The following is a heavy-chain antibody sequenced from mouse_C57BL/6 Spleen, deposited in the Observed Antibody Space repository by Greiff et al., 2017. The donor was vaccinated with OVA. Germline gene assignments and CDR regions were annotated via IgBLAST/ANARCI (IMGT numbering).Heavy chain of an antibody. CDR2: IYPGNSDT. Sequence: EVQLQQSGTVLARPGASVKMSCKTSGYTFTSYWMHWVKQRPGQGLEWIGAIYPGNSDTSYNQKFKGKAKLTAVTSASTAYMELSSLTNEDSAVYYCTRGEFITTVVGWYFDVWGTGTTVTVSS. CDR1: GYTFTSYW. J-gene: IGHJ1*03. V-gene: IGHV1-5*01. CDR3: TRGEFITTVVGWYFDV. D-gene: IGHD1-1*01.